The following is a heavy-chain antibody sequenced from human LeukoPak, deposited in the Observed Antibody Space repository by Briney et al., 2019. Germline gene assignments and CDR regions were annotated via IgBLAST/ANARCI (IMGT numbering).Heavy chain of an antibody. CDR3: ARVDTAMVAGGSDY. V-gene: IGHV1-2*02. CDR2: INPNSGGT. CDR1: GYSFTGYY. J-gene: IGHJ4*02. Sequence: ASVKVSCKASGYSFTGYYMHWVRQAPGQGLEWMGWINPNSGGTKYAQKFKGRVTMTRDTSISTAYMELSRLRSDDTAVYYCARVDTAMVAGGSDYWGQGTLVTVSS. D-gene: IGHD5-18*01.